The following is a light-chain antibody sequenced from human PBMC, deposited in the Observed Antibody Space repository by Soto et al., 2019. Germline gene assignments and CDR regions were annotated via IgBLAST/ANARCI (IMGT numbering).Light chain of an antibody. CDR2: DAS. Sequence: DIQMTQSPSTLSASVGDRVTITCRASQSMTGWLAWYQQKPGKAPNLLIYDASSLKRGVPSRFSGSGSGTEFTLTISSLQPDDFATYYCQQYNSYSTWTFGQGTKVDIK. CDR1: QSMTGW. CDR3: QQYNSYSTWT. V-gene: IGKV1-5*01. J-gene: IGKJ1*01.